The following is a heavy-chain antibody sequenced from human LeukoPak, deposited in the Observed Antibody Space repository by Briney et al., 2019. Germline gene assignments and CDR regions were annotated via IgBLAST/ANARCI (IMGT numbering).Heavy chain of an antibody. V-gene: IGHV1-69*05. CDR1: GGTFSSYA. CDR3: ARGGGYFDWLLAYYFDY. J-gene: IGHJ4*02. CDR2: IIPIFGTA. Sequence: ASVKVSCKASGGTFSSYAISWVRQAPGQGLEWMGGIIPIFGTANYAQKLQGRVTMTTDTSTSTAYMELRSLRSDDTAVYYCARGGGYFDWLLAYYFDYWGQGTLVTVSS. D-gene: IGHD3-9*01.